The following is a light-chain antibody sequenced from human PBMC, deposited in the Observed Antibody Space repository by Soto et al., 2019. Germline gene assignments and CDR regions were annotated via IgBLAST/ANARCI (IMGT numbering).Light chain of an antibody. CDR3: QQRSNWLWT. CDR1: QSVSSY. CDR2: DAS. J-gene: IGKJ1*01. Sequence: IVLTQSPATLSLSPWERATLSCRASQSVSSYLAWYQQKPGQAPRLLIYDASNRATGIPARFSGSGSGTDFTLTISSLEPEDFAGYYCQQRSNWLWTFGQGTKVDIK. V-gene: IGKV3-11*01.